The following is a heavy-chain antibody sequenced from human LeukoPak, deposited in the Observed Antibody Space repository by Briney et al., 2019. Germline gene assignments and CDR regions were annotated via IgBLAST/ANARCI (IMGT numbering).Heavy chain of an antibody. D-gene: IGHD6-19*01. J-gene: IGHJ4*02. Sequence: SETLSLTCTVSGGSISSGSYYWSWIRQPAGKGLEWIGRIYTSGSTNYNPSLKSRVTISVDTSKNQFSLKLSSVTAADTAVYYCARDPLRGYSSGSGTGDYWGQGTLVTVSS. V-gene: IGHV4-61*02. CDR1: GGSISSGSYY. CDR2: IYTSGST. CDR3: ARDPLRGYSSGSGTGDY.